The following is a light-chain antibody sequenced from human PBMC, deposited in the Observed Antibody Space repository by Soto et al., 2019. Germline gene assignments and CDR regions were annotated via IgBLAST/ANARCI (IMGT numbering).Light chain of an antibody. CDR3: QQSYSTPIT. J-gene: IGKJ5*01. CDR1: QSVSSY. Sequence: EIVMTQSPASLSASAGERATLSCRASQSVSSYLAWYQQKPGQPPRLLIYGVYTRAPGTPARFSGSGSGIEFTLTISSLQPDEFATYYCQQSYSTPITVGQGKRLEIK. CDR2: GVY. V-gene: IGKV3D-15*01.